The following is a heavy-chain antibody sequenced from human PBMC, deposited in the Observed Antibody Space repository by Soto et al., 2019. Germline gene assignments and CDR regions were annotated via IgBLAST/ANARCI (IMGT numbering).Heavy chain of an antibody. D-gene: IGHD4-17*01. CDR2: IWYDGSNK. CDR1: GFTFSSYG. V-gene: IGHV3-33*01. Sequence: GGSLRLSCASSGFTFSSYGMHWVRQAPGKGLEWVAVIWYDGSNKYYADSVKGRFTISRDNSKNTLYLQMNSLRAEDTAVYYCARSYGDYVRDYYYGMDVWGKGTTVTVSS. CDR3: ARSYGDYVRDYYYGMDV. J-gene: IGHJ6*04.